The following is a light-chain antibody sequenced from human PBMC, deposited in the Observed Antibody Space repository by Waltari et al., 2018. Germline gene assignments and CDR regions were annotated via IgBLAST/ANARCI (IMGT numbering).Light chain of an antibody. Sequence: SSELTQDPAVSVALGQTGRITCQGDSLRTYSADRYQQRPGQAPILVLFSTDDRPSGIPDRFSGSSSRDTASLTITGTQAEDEADYYCASRDPTANAVVFGGGTKLTVL. CDR3: ASRDPTANAVV. J-gene: IGLJ2*01. CDR1: SLRTYS. CDR2: STD. V-gene: IGLV3-19*01.